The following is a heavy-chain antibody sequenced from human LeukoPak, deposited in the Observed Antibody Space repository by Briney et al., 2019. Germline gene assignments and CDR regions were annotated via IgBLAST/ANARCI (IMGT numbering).Heavy chain of an antibody. Sequence: SETLSLTCAVYGGSFSGYYWSWIRQPPGKGLEWIGEINHSGSTNYNPSLKSRVTISVDMSKNQFSLKLSSVTAADTAVYYCAAPRGRSSTNFDYWGQGTLVTVSS. V-gene: IGHV4-34*01. CDR2: INHSGST. J-gene: IGHJ4*02. CDR1: GGSFSGYY. CDR3: AAPRGRSSTNFDY. D-gene: IGHD6-19*01.